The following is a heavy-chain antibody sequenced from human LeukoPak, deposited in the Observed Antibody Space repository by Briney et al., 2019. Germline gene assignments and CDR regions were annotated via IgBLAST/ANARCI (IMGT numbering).Heavy chain of an antibody. Sequence: GGSLRLSCAASGFTFSNDWMSWVRQAPGKGLEWTASIKGDGSDKYYVDSVKGRFTISRDNAKDSMYLQMNSLRAEDTAVYYCARDPETKRGRDGLDYWGPGTLVIVSS. CDR1: GFTFSNDW. CDR3: ARDPETKRGRDGLDY. V-gene: IGHV3-7*01. CDR2: IKGDGSDK. D-gene: IGHD1-14*01. J-gene: IGHJ4*02.